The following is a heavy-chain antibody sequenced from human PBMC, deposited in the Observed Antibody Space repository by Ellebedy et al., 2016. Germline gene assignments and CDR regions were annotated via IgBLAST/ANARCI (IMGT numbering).Heavy chain of an antibody. CDR2: ISYDGSNK. D-gene: IGHD1-26*01. CDR1: GFTFSSYG. Sequence: GESLKISXAASGFTFSSYGMHWVRQAPGKGLEWVAVISYDGSNKYYADSVKGRFTISRDNSKNTLYLQMNSLRAEDTAVYYCAKEPAVGATHIFDYWGQGTLVTVSS. V-gene: IGHV3-30*18. CDR3: AKEPAVGATHIFDY. J-gene: IGHJ4*02.